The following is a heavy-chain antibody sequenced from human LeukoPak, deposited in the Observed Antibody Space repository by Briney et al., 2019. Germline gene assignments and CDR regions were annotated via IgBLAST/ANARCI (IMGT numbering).Heavy chain of an antibody. J-gene: IGHJ4*02. CDR2: TKEDGRGE. CDR3: ADLDIGVG. Sequence: GPSQRPSCSASRFTSCDNAVSWFRHAPGKRMEWVASTKEDGRGEYHVHSVKGRFTISRDNDRNSLFLQMNILRAEDTALYYCADLDIGVGWGQGTLVTVSA. CDR1: RFTSCDNA. V-gene: IGHV3-7*03. D-gene: IGHD2-2*03.